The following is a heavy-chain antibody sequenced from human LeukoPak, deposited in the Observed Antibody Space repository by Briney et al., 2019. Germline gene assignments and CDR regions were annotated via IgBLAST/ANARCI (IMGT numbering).Heavy chain of an antibody. CDR2: ISSSGSTI. Sequence: TGGSLRLTCAASGFTFSNEMNWVRQAPGKGLEWVSYISSSGSTIYYADSVKGRFTISRDNAKNSLYLQMNSLRAEDTAVYYCARGFSGWSWYYDYWGQGTLVTVSS. D-gene: IGHD6-19*01. J-gene: IGHJ4*02. V-gene: IGHV3-48*03. CDR1: GFTFSNE. CDR3: ARGFSGWSWYYDY.